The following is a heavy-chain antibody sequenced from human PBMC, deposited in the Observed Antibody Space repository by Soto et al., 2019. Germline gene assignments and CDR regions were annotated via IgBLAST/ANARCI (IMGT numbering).Heavy chain of an antibody. D-gene: IGHD3-10*01. CDR2: IYSGGST. CDR3: AKDSRITMVRGVVIPPGY. J-gene: IGHJ4*02. V-gene: IGHV3-53*01. Sequence: GGSLRLSCAASGFTVSSNYMSWVRQAPGKGLEWVSVIYSGGSTYYADSVKGRFTISRDNSKNTLYLQMNSLRAEDTAVYYCAKDSRITMVRGVVIPPGYWGQGTLVTVSS. CDR1: GFTVSSNY.